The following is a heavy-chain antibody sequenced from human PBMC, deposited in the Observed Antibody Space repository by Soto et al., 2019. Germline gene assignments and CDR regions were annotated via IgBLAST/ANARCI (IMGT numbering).Heavy chain of an antibody. Sequence: SETLSLTCTVSGGSVTNSSYYWGWIRQSPGKGLEWIGSVYYRGRSYSKSSVKSRVTISVDTSKNRFSLSLNSVTASDTAVYLCVSQRTTVTTPAYFDYFGPGALLAFCS. CDR2: VYYRGRS. CDR1: GGSVTNSSYY. CDR3: VSQRTTVTTPAYFDY. J-gene: IGHJ4*02. V-gene: IGHV4-39*01. D-gene: IGHD4-17*01.